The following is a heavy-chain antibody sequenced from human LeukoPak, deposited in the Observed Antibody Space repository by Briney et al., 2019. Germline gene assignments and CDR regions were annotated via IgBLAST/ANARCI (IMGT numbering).Heavy chain of an antibody. D-gene: IGHD3-3*01. Sequence: SETLSLTCTVSGGSISSSSYYWGWIRQPPGKGLEWIGSIYYSGSTNYNPSLKSRVTISVDTSKNQFSLKLSSVTAADTAVYYCARGSYDFWSGYYEQIDSDYWGQGTLVTVSS. CDR3: ARGSYDFWSGYYEQIDSDY. V-gene: IGHV4-39*07. CDR1: GGSISSSSYY. J-gene: IGHJ4*02. CDR2: IYYSGST.